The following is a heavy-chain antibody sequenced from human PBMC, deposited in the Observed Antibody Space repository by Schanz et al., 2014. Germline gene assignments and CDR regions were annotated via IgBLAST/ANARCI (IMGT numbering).Heavy chain of an antibody. V-gene: IGHV3-30-3*01. CDR3: AKQIHYDILTVTRN. CDR1: GFTFNSYA. D-gene: IGHD3-9*01. CDR2: ISYDGRNK. Sequence: QVQLVESGGGVVQPGGSLRLSCAASGFTFNSYAMSWVRQAPGKGLEWVAVISYDGRNKYYADSVKGRFTISRDNSKNTLYLQMNRLRAEDTAVYYCAKQIHYDILTVTRNWGQGTLVTVSS. J-gene: IGHJ4*02.